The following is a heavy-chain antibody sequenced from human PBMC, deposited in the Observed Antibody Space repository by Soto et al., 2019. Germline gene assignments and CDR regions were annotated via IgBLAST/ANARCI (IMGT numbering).Heavy chain of an antibody. V-gene: IGHV1-2*04. CDR2: INPNSGGT. D-gene: IGHD6-13*01. Sequence: ASVKVSFKASGYIFVNYGIAWVRQAPGQGLEWMGWINPNSGGTNYAQKFQGWVTMTRDTSISTAYMELSRLRSDDTAVYYWARGGDSSSWYWFDPWGQGTLVT. J-gene: IGHJ5*02. CDR1: GYIFVNYG. CDR3: ARGGDSSSWYWFDP.